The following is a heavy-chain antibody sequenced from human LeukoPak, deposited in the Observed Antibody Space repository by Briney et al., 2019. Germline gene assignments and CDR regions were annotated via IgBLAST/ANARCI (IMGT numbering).Heavy chain of an antibody. D-gene: IGHD2-21*01. V-gene: IGHV3-30-3*01. CDR1: GFTFSSYA. J-gene: IGHJ4*02. CDR2: ISYDGSNK. Sequence: GGSLRLSCAASGFTFSSYAMHWVRQAPGKGLEWVAVISYDGSNKYYADSVKGRFTVSRDNTKNSLYLQMNSLRVEDTAVYYCARDAYFYSSDQWGRGTLVIVSS. CDR3: ARDAYFYSSDQ.